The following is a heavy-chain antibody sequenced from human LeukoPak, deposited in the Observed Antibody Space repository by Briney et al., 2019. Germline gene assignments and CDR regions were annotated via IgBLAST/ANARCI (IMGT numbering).Heavy chain of an antibody. D-gene: IGHD6-25*01. Sequence: GGSLRLSCLASGFTFRNYWMHWVRQAPGKGLEWVSSISSSSSYIYYADSLKGRFTISRDNAKNSLYLQMNSLRAEDTAVYYCARDSGSVRYFDYWGQGTLVTVSS. CDR2: ISSSSSYI. CDR3: ARDSGSVRYFDY. CDR1: GFTFRNYW. V-gene: IGHV3-21*01. J-gene: IGHJ4*02.